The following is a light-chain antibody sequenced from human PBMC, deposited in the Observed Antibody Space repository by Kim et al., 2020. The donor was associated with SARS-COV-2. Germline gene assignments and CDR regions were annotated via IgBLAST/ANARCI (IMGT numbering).Light chain of an antibody. CDR2: DAS. Sequence: SPGERATLSCRASQSVSTYLAWYRQKPVQTPRRLIYDASNRATGIPDRFSGSGSGTDFTLTISSLESEDFAVYYCQQRSNWPPALTFGGGTKLEI. CDR3: QQRSNWPPALT. CDR1: QSVSTY. J-gene: IGKJ4*01. V-gene: IGKV3-11*01.